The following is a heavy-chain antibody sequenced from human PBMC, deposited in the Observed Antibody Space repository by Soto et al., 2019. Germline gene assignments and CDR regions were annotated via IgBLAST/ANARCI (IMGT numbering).Heavy chain of an antibody. Sequence: QVQLQQWGAGLLKPSETLSLTCAVYGGSFSGYYWSWIRQPPGKGLEWIGEINHSGSTNYNPSLKSRVTISVDTSKNQCSLNVSSVTAADTAVYYCAREGHCSSTGCPGDYWGQGALGTVAS. J-gene: IGHJ4*02. CDR1: GGSFSGYY. CDR2: INHSGST. D-gene: IGHD2-2*01. CDR3: AREGHCSSTGCPGDY. V-gene: IGHV4-34*01.